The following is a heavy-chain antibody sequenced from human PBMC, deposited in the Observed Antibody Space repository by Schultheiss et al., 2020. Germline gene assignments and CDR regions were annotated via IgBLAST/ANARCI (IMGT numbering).Heavy chain of an antibody. CDR2: FDPEDGET. CDR3: ATQTHEQWLVY. Sequence: GESLKISCKVSGYTLTELSMHWVRQAPGKGLEWMGGFDPEDGETIYAQKFQGRVTMTEDTSTDTAYMELSSLRSEDTAVYYCATQTHEQWLVYWGQGTLVTVSS. J-gene: IGHJ4*02. CDR1: GYTLTELS. V-gene: IGHV1-24*01. D-gene: IGHD6-19*01.